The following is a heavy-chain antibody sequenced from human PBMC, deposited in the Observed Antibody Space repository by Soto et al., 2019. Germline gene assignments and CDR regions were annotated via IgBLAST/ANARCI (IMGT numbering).Heavy chain of an antibody. D-gene: IGHD5-12*01. Sequence: SETLSLTCTVSGGSVSSGDYYWSWIRQPPGKGLEWIGYIYYSGSTYYSPSLKSRVTISVDMSKNQFSLKLSSVTAADTAVDYCAMGDYSGDEVFAFWGQGTLVTVSS. V-gene: IGHV4-30-4*01. CDR1: GGSVSSGDYY. CDR2: IYYSGST. J-gene: IGHJ4*02. CDR3: AMGDYSGDEVFAF.